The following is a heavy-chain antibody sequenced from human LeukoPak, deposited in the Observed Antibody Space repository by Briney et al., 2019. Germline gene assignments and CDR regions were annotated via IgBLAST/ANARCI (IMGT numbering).Heavy chain of an antibody. CDR3: ARVGRDIVVVPAAIRTYYFDY. Sequence: GASVKASCKASGYTFTSYGISWVRQAPGQGLEWMGWISAYNGNTNYAQKLQGRVTMTTDTSTSTAYMELRSLRSDDTAVYYCARVGRDIVVVPAAIRTYYFDYWGQGTLVTVSS. CDR2: ISAYNGNT. CDR1: GYTFTSYG. V-gene: IGHV1-18*01. D-gene: IGHD2-2*02. J-gene: IGHJ4*02.